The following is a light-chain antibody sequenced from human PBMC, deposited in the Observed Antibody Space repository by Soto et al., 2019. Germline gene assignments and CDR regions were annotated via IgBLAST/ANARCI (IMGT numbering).Light chain of an antibody. Sequence: DIQMTQSPSSLSASVGDRVTITCRASQSISTYLNWYKQEPGKAPKLLIYAASTLQSGVPSRFSGIGSGTDFTLTISSLQPEDFATYYCQQSHSLPYTFGQGTKLEIK. CDR3: QQSHSLPYT. CDR1: QSISTY. J-gene: IGKJ2*01. CDR2: AAS. V-gene: IGKV1-39*01.